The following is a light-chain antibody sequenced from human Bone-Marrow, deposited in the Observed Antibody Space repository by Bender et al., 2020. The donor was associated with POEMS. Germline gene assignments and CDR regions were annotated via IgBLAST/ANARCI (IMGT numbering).Light chain of an antibody. CDR2: DVT. CDR1: NSDIGGYDY. J-gene: IGLJ2*01. Sequence: QSALTQPRSVSGSPGQSVTISCSGTNSDIGGYDYVSWFQQHPGSAPKLIIYDVTKRPSGVPDRFSGSKTGNTASLTISGLRLEDEADYSCCSYAGSSVVFGGGTKLTVL. CDR3: CSYAGSSVV. V-gene: IGLV2-11*01.